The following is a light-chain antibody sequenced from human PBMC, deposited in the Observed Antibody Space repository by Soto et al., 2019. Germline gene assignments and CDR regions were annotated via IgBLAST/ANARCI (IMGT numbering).Light chain of an antibody. Sequence: QSVLTQPASVSVSPGQSITISCTGTRSDVGGYNYVFWYQQHPCKAPKLMIYDVSNRPSGVSNSSFGSKSGNTASLTISGLQAEDEADYYCGSYTSSSTGVLGTGTKVTVL. CDR1: RSDVGGYNY. CDR3: GSYTSSSTGV. J-gene: IGLJ1*01. V-gene: IGLV2-14*01. CDR2: DVS.